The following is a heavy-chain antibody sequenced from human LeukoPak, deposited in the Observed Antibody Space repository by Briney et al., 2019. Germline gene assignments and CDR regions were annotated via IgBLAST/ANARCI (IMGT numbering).Heavy chain of an antibody. CDR2: ISSSSSYI. CDR3: AKDPGALRYGDYRETPDY. D-gene: IGHD4-17*01. Sequence: PGGSLRLSCAASGFTFSSYSMNWVRQAPGKGLEWVSSISSSSSYIYYADSVRGRFTISRDNSKNTLYLQMNSLRAEDTAVYYCAKDPGALRYGDYRETPDYWGQGTLVTVSS. CDR1: GFTFSSYS. J-gene: IGHJ4*02. V-gene: IGHV3-21*04.